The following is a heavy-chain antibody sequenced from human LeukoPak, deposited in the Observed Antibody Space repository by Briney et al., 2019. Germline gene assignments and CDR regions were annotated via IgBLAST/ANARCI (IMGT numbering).Heavy chain of an antibody. CDR2: ISGSGGST. J-gene: IGHJ4*02. Sequence: GGSLRLSCAASGFTFSSYAMSWVRQAPGKGLEWVSAISGSGGSTYYADSVKGRFTISRDNSKNTLHLQMNSLRAEDTAVYYCARGLLDRYYFDYWGQGTLVTVSS. CDR1: GFTFSSYA. V-gene: IGHV3-23*01. D-gene: IGHD1-1*01. CDR3: ARGLLDRYYFDY.